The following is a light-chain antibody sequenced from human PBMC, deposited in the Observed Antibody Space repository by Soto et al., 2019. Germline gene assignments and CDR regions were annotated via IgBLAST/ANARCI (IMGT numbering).Light chain of an antibody. V-gene: IGKV3-15*01. J-gene: IGKJ2*01. CDR1: QSVSRN. CDR2: GAS. CDR3: QQYNGWPYT. Sequence: EIVMTQSPATLSVSPGERATLSCRASQSVSRNLAWYRQKPGQAPRLLIYGASTRATGTPARFSGSGSGTAFTRTISSLQSEDFAVYYCQQYNGWPYTFGQGTKLEIK.